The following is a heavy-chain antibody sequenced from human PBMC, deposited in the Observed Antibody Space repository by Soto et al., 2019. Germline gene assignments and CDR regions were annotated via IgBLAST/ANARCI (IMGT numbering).Heavy chain of an antibody. D-gene: IGHD1-26*01. CDR1: GFSFSTYA. J-gene: IGHJ4*01. CDR3: ARAAYRLAWELTY. CDR2: IWYDGSIQ. V-gene: IGHV3-33*01. Sequence: QVQLVESGGGVVQPETSLRLSCAASGFSFSTYAMHWVRQAPGKGLEWVAVIWYDGSIQYYADPVKGRFTISRDNSQNTLYLQMNSLRAEDTAVYSCARAAYRLAWELTYWGQGTLVTVSS.